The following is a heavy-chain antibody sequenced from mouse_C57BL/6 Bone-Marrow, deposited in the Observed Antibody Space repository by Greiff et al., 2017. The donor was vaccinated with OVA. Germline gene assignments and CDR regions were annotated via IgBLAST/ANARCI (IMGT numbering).Heavy chain of an antibody. CDR1: GYTFTSYW. J-gene: IGHJ4*01. D-gene: IGHD3-2*02. CDR3: AREGLRLPSLYAMDY. CDR2: IYPGSGST. Sequence: QVQLQQSGAELVKPGASVKMSCKASGYTFTSYWITWVKQRPGQGLEWIGDIYPGSGSTNYNEKFKSKATLTVDTSSSTAYMQLSSLTSEDSAVYYCAREGLRLPSLYAMDYWGQGTSVTVSS. V-gene: IGHV1-55*01.